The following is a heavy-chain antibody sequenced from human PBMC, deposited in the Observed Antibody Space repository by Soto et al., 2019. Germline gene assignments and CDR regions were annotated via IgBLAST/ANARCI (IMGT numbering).Heavy chain of an antibody. CDR2: IYYSGST. CDR1: GGSISSSIYY. J-gene: IGHJ6*02. V-gene: IGHV4-39*01. Sequence: SETLSLTCTVSGGSISSSIYYWGWIRQPPGKGMEWIGSIYYSGSTYYNPYLKSRVTISVDTSKNQFSLKLSSVTAADTAVYYCALTYCGGDCYLSYYYYGMDVWGQGTTVTVSS. CDR3: ALTYCGGDCYLSYYYYGMDV. D-gene: IGHD2-21*02.